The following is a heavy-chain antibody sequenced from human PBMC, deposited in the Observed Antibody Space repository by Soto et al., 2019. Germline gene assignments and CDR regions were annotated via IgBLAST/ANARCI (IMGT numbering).Heavy chain of an antibody. Sequence: VGSLRLSCAASGFTVSSNYMSWVSQAPGKGLEWVSVIYSGGSTYYADSVKGRFTISRDNSKNTLYLQMNSLRAEDTAVYYCARAGNYYDSSRAFDIWGQGTMVTVSS. V-gene: IGHV3-53*01. J-gene: IGHJ3*02. CDR3: ARAGNYYDSSRAFDI. D-gene: IGHD3-22*01. CDR1: GFTVSSNY. CDR2: IYSGGST.